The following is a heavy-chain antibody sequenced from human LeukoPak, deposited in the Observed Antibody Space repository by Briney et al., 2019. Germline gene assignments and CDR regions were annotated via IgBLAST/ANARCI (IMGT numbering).Heavy chain of an antibody. CDR3: ARLPDYYSRHGAPG. CDR2: INHYGST. J-gene: IGHJ4*02. CDR1: GESLSNYY. D-gene: IGHD3-10*01. Sequence: SETLSLTCAVFGESLSNYYWSWIRQPPGKGLEWIGEINHYGSTNYNPSLKSRITISVDTSKNQFSLKLSSVTAADTAVYYCARLPDYYSRHGAPGWGQGTLVTVSS. V-gene: IGHV4-34*01.